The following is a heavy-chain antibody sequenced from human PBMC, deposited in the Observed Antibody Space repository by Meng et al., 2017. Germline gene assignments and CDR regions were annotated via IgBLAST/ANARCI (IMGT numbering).Heavy chain of an antibody. CDR3: AREYAPYYYDSSGYYAGALDY. D-gene: IGHD3-22*01. CDR1: GFTFSDYY. CDR2: ISSSGSTI. Sequence: GESLKISCAASGFTFSDYYMSWIRQAPGKGLEWVSYISSSGSTIYYADSVKGRFTISRDNAKNSLYLQMNSLRAEDTAVYYCAREYAPYYYDSSGYYAGALDYWGQGTQVT. J-gene: IGHJ4*02. V-gene: IGHV3-11*04.